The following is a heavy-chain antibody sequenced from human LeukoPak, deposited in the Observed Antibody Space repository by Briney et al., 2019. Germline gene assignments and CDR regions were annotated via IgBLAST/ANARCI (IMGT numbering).Heavy chain of an antibody. D-gene: IGHD2-15*01. CDR1: GYTLTSYV. J-gene: IGHJ4*02. V-gene: IGHV1-18*01. CDR3: ARELPSGFCSGGSCYFDY. CDR2: ISAYNGNT. Sequence: GASVKVSCKASGYTLTSYVISWVRQAPGQGLEWMGWISAYNGNTNYAQKLQGRVTMTTDTSTSTAYMELRSLRSDDTAVYYCARELPSGFCSGGSCYFDYWGQGTLVTVSS.